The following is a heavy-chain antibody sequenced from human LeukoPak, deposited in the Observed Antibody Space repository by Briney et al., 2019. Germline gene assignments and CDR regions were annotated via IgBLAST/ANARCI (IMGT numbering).Heavy chain of an antibody. Sequence: GGSLRLSCAASGFTFSNYWMSWVRQSPGKGLEWVAKIKQDESEIYYVDSVKGRFTISRDNAKNSLYLQMNSLRAENTAVYYCASGWGPMVVSYWGQGTLVTVSS. CDR3: ASGWGPMVVSY. J-gene: IGHJ4*02. CDR1: GFTFSNYW. D-gene: IGHD2-8*02. CDR2: IKQDESEI. V-gene: IGHV3-7*01.